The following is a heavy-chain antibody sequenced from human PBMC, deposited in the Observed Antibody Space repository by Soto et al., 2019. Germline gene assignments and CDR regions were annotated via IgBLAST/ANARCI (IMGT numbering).Heavy chain of an antibody. CDR1: GFSLSTNGVG. J-gene: IGHJ4*02. Sequence: SGPTLVNPTPTLTLTCTFSGFSLSTNGVGVGWIRQPPGKALEWLAFFYWDDAKQYSPSQKNRLTITKDTSKNQVVLTMTNMDPMDTGTYYCARGVGATDYWGQGTLVTVSS. V-gene: IGHV2-5*02. CDR3: ARGVGATDY. CDR2: FYWDDAK. D-gene: IGHD1-26*01.